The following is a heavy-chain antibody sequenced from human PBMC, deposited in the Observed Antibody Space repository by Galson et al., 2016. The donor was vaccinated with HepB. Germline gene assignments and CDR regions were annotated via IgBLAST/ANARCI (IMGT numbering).Heavy chain of an antibody. D-gene: IGHD3-22*01. V-gene: IGHV4-30-4*01. Sequence: TLSLTCTVSGGSISGGHYYWTWIRQSPGKGLEWIGYIHHSGSTRYSPSLKNRLTISVDTSKNQFSLELSSVTAADTAVYYCVRDPSPNYYDSSGVVFDVWGQGTMVTVSS. CDR1: GGSISGGHYY. CDR3: VRDPSPNYYDSSGVVFDV. J-gene: IGHJ3*01. CDR2: IHHSGST.